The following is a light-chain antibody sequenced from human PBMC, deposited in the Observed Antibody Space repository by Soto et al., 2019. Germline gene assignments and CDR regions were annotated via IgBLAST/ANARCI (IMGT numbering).Light chain of an antibody. V-gene: IGLV1-51*02. J-gene: IGLJ1*01. CDR1: SSNIGNNY. CDR2: ENN. Sequence: VLTEPPSVSAAPGQKVTISCSGSSSNIGNNYVSWYQQLPGTAPKLLIYENNKRPSGIPDRFSGSKSGTSATLGITGLQTGDEADYYCGTWDSSLSAYVFGTGTKVTVL. CDR3: GTWDSSLSAYV.